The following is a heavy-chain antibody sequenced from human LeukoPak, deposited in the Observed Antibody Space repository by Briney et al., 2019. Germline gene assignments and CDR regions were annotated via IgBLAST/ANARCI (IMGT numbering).Heavy chain of an antibody. CDR1: GFTFSTYS. CDR2: ISTGSSYI. J-gene: IGHJ4*02. D-gene: IGHD2-15*01. CDR3: ARGYCSGGTCYSGAFVFDR. V-gene: IGHV3-21*01. Sequence: PGGSLRLSCAASGFTFSTYSMHWVRQAPGKGLEWVSSISTGSSYIYYADSMKGRFTISRDDAKNSLYLQMNSLRAEDTAVYYCARGYCSGGTCYSGAFVFDRWGQGTLVTVSS.